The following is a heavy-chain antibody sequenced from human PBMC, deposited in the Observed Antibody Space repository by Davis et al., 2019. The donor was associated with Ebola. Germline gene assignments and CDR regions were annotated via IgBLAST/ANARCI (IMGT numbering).Heavy chain of an antibody. J-gene: IGHJ3*01. V-gene: IGHV7-4-1*04. CDR2: INTNTGNP. CDR3: ATLPEV. CDR1: GYTFTNFA. Sequence: ASVKVSCKASGYTFTNFAVIWVRQAPGQGLEWMGWINTNTGNPRYAKGFTGRFVFSLDTSVNMAYLLINSLKTEDTAVYYCATLPEVWGQGTMVTVSS.